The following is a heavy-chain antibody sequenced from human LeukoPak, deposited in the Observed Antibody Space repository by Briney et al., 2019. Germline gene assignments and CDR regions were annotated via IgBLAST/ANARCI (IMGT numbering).Heavy chain of an antibody. CDR1: GFILIDYW. CDR3: ARVVGIGGWFGELFAFDI. Sequence: PGGSLRLSCAASGFILIDYWMTWVRQAPGKGLEWVANIKQDGSLKYYVDSVKGRFTISRDNTKNSLFLQLSSQGPEDTAVYYCARVVGIGGWFGELFAFDIWGQGTMVTVSS. D-gene: IGHD3-10*01. J-gene: IGHJ3*02. V-gene: IGHV3-7*02. CDR2: IKQDGSLK.